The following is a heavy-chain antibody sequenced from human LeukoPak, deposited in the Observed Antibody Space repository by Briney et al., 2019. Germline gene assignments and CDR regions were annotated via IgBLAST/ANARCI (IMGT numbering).Heavy chain of an antibody. J-gene: IGHJ5*02. CDR2: ISYDGSNK. CDR1: GFTFSSYA. D-gene: IGHD2-2*01. Sequence: PGGSLRLSCAASGFTFSSYAMHWVRQAPGKGLEWVAVISYDGSNKYYADSVKGRFTISRDNSKNTLYLQMNSLRAEDTAVYYCAKDLPPFTVVVPAAMSWFDPWGQGTLVTVSS. V-gene: IGHV3-30-3*01. CDR3: AKDLPPFTVVVPAAMSWFDP.